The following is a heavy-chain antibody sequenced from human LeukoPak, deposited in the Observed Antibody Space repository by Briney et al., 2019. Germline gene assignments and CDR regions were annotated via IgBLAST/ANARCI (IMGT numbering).Heavy chain of an antibody. Sequence: LETLSLTCTVSGGSISSSSYYWGWIRQPPGKGLEWIGSIYYSGSTYYNPSLKSRVTISVDTSKNQFSLKLSSVTAADTAVYYCASDSSGWYYVDYWGQGTLVTVSS. J-gene: IGHJ4*02. D-gene: IGHD6-19*01. CDR1: GGSISSSSYY. V-gene: IGHV4-39*07. CDR3: ASDSSGWYYVDY. CDR2: IYYSGST.